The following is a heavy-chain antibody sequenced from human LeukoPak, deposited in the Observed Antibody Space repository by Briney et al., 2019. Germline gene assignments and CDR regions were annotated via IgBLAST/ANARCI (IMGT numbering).Heavy chain of an antibody. CDR1: GGSISSYY. D-gene: IGHD3-10*01. CDR3: AKSNGYGLIDI. J-gene: IGHJ3*02. V-gene: IGHV4-59*01. Sequence: SETLSLTCTVSGGSISSYYWNWIPQPPGKGLEWIGYIYSSGTTNYNPSLRSRVSMSVDTSKNQFSLRLSSVTAADTAVYYCAKSNGYGLIDIWGQGTMVTVSS. CDR2: IYSSGTT.